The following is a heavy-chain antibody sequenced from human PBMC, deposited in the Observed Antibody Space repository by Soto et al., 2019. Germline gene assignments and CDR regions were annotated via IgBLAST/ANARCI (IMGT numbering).Heavy chain of an antibody. D-gene: IGHD3-16*02. V-gene: IGHV3-23*01. CDR2: ISGGGDRT. Sequence: SGGSLRLSCEASGFPFNTHGMAWVRQAPGKGLEWVSGISGGGDRTQYADGVKGRFTISRDNSKNTVDLQMTSLRAEDTATYYCAKTATYDYVWGDYRYFFDHWGQGTVVTVSS. CDR1: GFPFNTHG. CDR3: AKTATYDYVWGDYRYFFDH. J-gene: IGHJ4*02.